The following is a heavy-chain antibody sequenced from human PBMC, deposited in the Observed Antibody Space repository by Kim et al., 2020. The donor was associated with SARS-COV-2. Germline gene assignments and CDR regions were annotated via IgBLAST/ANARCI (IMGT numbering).Heavy chain of an antibody. Sequence: GGSLRLSCAASGFTFSNAWMSWVRQAPGKGLEWVGRIKSKTDGGTTDYAAPVKGRFTISRDDSKNTLYLQMNSLKTEDTAVYYCTTDSSGYSYGYERGWGYWGQGTLDTVSS. D-gene: IGHD5-18*01. CDR2: IKSKTDGGTT. CDR1: GFTFSNAW. V-gene: IGHV3-15*01. J-gene: IGHJ4*02. CDR3: TTDSSGYSYGYERGWGY.